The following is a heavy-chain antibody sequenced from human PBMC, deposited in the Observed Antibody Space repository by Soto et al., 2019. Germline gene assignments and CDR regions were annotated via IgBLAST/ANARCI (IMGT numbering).Heavy chain of an antibody. J-gene: IGHJ5*02. V-gene: IGHV1-2*04. CDR3: ARMETFGSLNWFDT. Sequence: ASVKVSCKASGYTFTGYYMHWVRQAPGQGLEWMGWINPNSGGTNYAQKFQGWVTMTRDTSISTAYMELSSLRSDDTAIYYCARMETFGSLNWFDTWGQGTLVTVSS. CDR2: INPNSGGT. D-gene: IGHD3-16*01. CDR1: GYTFTGYY.